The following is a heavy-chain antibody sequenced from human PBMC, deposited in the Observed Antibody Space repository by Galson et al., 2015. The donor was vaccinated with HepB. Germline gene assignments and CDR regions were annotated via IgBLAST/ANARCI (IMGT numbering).Heavy chain of an antibody. CDR3: VRDCTRSHCAPSYYYGLDV. J-gene: IGHJ6*02. D-gene: IGHD2-21*01. V-gene: IGHV3-11*05. CDR1: GFIFSDYY. CDR2: TSGSSTNT. Sequence: SLRLSCAASGFIFSDYYMSWIRQAPGKGLEWLSYTSGSSTNTHYADSVKGRFTISRDNAKNLLFLQMNSLRDEDTAVYYCVRDCTRSHCAPSYYYGLDVWGQGTTVTVSS.